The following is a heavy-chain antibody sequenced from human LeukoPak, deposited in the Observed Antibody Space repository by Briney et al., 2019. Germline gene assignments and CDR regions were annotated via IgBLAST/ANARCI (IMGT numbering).Heavy chain of an antibody. D-gene: IGHD3-10*01. CDR1: GFTVSSNY. CDR3: ARDIRLSLVRGVSQYFQH. J-gene: IGHJ1*01. Sequence: PGGSLRLSCAASGFTVSSNYMSWVRQAPGKGLEWVSVIYSGGSTYYADSVKGRFTNSRDNSKNTLYLQMNSLSAEDTAVYYCARDIRLSLVRGVSQYFQHWGQGTLVTVSS. V-gene: IGHV3-66*01. CDR2: IYSGGST.